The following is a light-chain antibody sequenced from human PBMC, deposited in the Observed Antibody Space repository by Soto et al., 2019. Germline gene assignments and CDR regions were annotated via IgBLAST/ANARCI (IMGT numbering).Light chain of an antibody. CDR1: SSDIGAYDY. V-gene: IGLV2-14*01. Sequence: QSALTQPASLSGSPGQSITISCTGTSSDIGAYDYVSWFQQHPGKAPKLMISEVNNRPSGVSDRFSGSKSGNTASLTISGLQAEDEADYYCCSYASTSTWVFGGGTKLTVL. J-gene: IGLJ3*02. CDR2: EVN. CDR3: CSYASTSTWV.